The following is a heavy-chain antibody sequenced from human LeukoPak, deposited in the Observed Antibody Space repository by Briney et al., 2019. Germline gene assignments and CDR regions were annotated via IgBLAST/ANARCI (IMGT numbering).Heavy chain of an antibody. CDR1: GGTFRSYA. D-gene: IGHD4-17*01. Sequence: ASVKVSCKASGGTFRSYAISWLRQAPGQGLEWMGRIIPILGIANYAQKFQGRVTITADKSTSTAYMELSSLRSEDTAVYYCARTKSTVVTQPGDYWGQGTLVTVSS. CDR3: ARTKSTVVTQPGDY. V-gene: IGHV1-69*04. CDR2: IIPILGIA. J-gene: IGHJ4*02.